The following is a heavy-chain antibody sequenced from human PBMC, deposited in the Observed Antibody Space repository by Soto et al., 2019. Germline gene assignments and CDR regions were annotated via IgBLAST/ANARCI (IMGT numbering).Heavy chain of an antibody. CDR1: GYSFTSYW. Sequence: PXESLKTSCKGSGYSFTSYWISWVRQIPGKGLEWMGRIDPSDSYTNYSPSFQGHVTISADKSISTAYLQWSSLKASDTAMYYCARYSSSSGPHYYYGMDVWGQGTTVTVSS. J-gene: IGHJ6*02. D-gene: IGHD6-6*01. CDR3: ARYSSSSGPHYYYGMDV. V-gene: IGHV5-10-1*01. CDR2: IDPSDSYT.